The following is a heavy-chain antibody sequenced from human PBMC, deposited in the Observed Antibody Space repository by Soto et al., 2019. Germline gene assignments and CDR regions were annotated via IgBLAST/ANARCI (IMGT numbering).Heavy chain of an antibody. J-gene: IGHJ4*02. D-gene: IGHD2-15*01. CDR3: ARSGSWYSFFDY. V-gene: IGHV3-30*03. CDR2: ISSDGSNK. Sequence: GGSLRLSCAASGFTFSNYGMHWVRQAPGKGLEWVATISSDGSNKYYADSVKGHFTISRDNSKNTLYLQMNSLRAEDTAVYYCARSGSWYSFFDYWGQGTLVTVSS. CDR1: GFTFSNYG.